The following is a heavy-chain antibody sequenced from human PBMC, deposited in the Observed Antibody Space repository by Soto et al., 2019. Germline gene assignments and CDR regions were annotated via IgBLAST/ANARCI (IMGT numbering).Heavy chain of an antibody. CDR3: ATHYAEGNGSGSYFDY. CDR2: IYYSGST. Sequence: SETLSLTCTVSGGSISSSSYYWGWIRQPPGKGLEWIGSIYYSGSTYYNPSLKSRVTISVDTSKNQFSLKLSSVTAADTAVYYCATHYAEGNGSGSYFDYWGQGTLVTVSS. CDR1: GGSISSSSYY. V-gene: IGHV4-39*01. J-gene: IGHJ4*02. D-gene: IGHD3-10*01.